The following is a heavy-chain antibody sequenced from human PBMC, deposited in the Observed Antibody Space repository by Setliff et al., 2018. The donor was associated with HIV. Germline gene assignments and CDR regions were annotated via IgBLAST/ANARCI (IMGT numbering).Heavy chain of an antibody. CDR1: GYSFARYG. CDR2: ISGFNGNT. D-gene: IGHD6-19*01. V-gene: IGHV1-18*01. CDR3: ARVPYRSAWFSGGHDAFDI. J-gene: IGHJ3*02. Sequence: ASVKVACKASGYSFARYGLSWVRQAPGQGLEWVGWISGFNGNTKYAQSFQDRVAMTTETATSTAYMEMRSLRSDDTAVYFCARVPYRSAWFSGGHDAFDIWGQGTMVTVSS.